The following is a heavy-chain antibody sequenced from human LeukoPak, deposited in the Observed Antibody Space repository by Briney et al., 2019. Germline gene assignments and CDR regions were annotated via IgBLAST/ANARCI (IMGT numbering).Heavy chain of an antibody. V-gene: IGHV1-46*01. Sequence: ASVKVSCKASGYTFTSYYMHWVRQAPGQGLEWMGIINPSGGSTSYAQKFQGRVTMTRDTSTSTVYMELSSLRSEDTAVYYCASAYYDILTGYRRYWFDPWGQGTLVTVSS. CDR2: INPSGGST. J-gene: IGHJ5*02. CDR1: GYTFTSYY. D-gene: IGHD3-9*01. CDR3: ASAYYDILTGYRRYWFDP.